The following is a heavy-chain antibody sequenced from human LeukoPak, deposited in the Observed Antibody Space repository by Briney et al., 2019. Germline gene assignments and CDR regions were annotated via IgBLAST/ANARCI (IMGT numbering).Heavy chain of an antibody. CDR2: ISGSGSKT. J-gene: IGHJ4*02. D-gene: IGHD6-13*01. Sequence: QPGGSLRLSCAASGFTVSSYAMSWVRQAPGKRLEWVSAISGSGSKTYCADSVKGRFTISRDNSKNTLYLQMNSLRAEDTAVYYCAKCPTGYTKTFDSWGQGTLVTVSS. CDR3: AKCPTGYTKTFDS. V-gene: IGHV3-23*01. CDR1: GFTVSSYA.